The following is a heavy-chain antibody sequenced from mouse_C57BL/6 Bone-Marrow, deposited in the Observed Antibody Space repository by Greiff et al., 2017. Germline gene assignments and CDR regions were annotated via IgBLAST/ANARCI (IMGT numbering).Heavy chain of an antibody. V-gene: IGHV5-17*01. CDR1: GFTFSDYG. CDR2: LSSGRRTL. Sequence: EVKLMESGGGLVKPGGSLKLSCAASGFTFSDYGMHWVRQAPEKWLEWVAYLSSGRRTLYSAATVKCLFTISIDNAKNTLFLLMTSLCAEDTAMYYCARMNYGGYVDYWGQGTTRTVSS. CDR3: ARMNYGGYVDY. D-gene: IGHD1-2*01. J-gene: IGHJ2*01.